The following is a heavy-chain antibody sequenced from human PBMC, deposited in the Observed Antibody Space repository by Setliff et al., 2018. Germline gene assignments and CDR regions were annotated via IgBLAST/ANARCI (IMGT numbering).Heavy chain of an antibody. CDR3: ARRGLGYDFWSGYYTMYYFDY. CDR2: MNPNSGNT. D-gene: IGHD3-3*01. J-gene: IGHJ4*02. V-gene: IGHV1-8*03. CDR1: GYTLTSYD. Sequence: ASVKVSCKASGYTLTSYDINWVRQATGQGLGWMGWMNPNSGNTGYAQKFQGRVTITRNTSISTAYMELSSLRSEDTAVYYCARRGLGYDFWSGYYTMYYFDYWGQGTLVTVSS.